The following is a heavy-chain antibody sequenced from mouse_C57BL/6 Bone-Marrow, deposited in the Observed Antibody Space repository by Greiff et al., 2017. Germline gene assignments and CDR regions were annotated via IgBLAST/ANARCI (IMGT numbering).Heavy chain of an antibody. V-gene: IGHV14-4*01. CDR1: GFNIKDDY. Sequence: VQLQQSGAELVRPGASVKLSCTASGFNIKDDYMHWVKQRPEQGLEWIGWIDPENGDTEYASKFQGKATITADTSSNTAYLQLSSLTSEDTAVYYCTTWGGRSLGYAMDYWGQGTSVTVSS. CDR3: TTWGGRSLGYAMDY. D-gene: IGHD1-1*01. J-gene: IGHJ4*01. CDR2: IDPENGDT.